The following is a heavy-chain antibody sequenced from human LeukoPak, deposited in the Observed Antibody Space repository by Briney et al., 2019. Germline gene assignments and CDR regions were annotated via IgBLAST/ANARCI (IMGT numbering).Heavy chain of an antibody. CDR1: GYTFTNHA. D-gene: IGHD3-10*01. Sequence: ASVKVSCKASGYTFTNHAINWVRQAPGQGLEYMGWIDTNTGNPSYAQAFTGRIVFSLDTSVSTAYLEIRSLKAEDSAVYFCARRSMVQHMDVWGKGTTVIVSS. CDR2: IDTNTGNP. CDR3: ARRSMVQHMDV. J-gene: IGHJ6*03. V-gene: IGHV7-4-1*02.